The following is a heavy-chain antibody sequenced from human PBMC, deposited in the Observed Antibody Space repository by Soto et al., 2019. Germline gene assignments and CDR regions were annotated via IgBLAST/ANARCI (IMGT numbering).Heavy chain of an antibody. V-gene: IGHV4-61*01. CDR2: IYYSGSA. CDR1: GGSISSSSYY. D-gene: IGHD5-18*01. CDR3: ARVIPRTLYSYGPYYFDY. Sequence: PSETLSLTCTASGGSISSSSYYWSWIRQPPGKGLEWTGYIYYSGSANYNPSLKSRVTISLDTSKNQFSLKLSSVTAADTAVYYCARVIPRTLYSYGPYYFDYWGQGTLVTVSS. J-gene: IGHJ4*02.